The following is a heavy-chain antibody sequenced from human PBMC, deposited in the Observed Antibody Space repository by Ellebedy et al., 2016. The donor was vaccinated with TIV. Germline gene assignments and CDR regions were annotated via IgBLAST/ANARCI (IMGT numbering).Heavy chain of an antibody. D-gene: IGHD3-10*01. J-gene: IGHJ4*02. CDR2: INHSGST. CDR3: ARGGSYGSGSYYWRY. CDR1: GGASSGYY. Sequence: SETLSLTXAVYGGASSGYYWSWIRQPPGKGLEWIGEINHSGSTDYNPSLKSRVTIPVDTFSLKLSSVTAADTAVYYCARGGSYGSGSYYWRYWGQGTLVTVSS. V-gene: IGHV4-34*01.